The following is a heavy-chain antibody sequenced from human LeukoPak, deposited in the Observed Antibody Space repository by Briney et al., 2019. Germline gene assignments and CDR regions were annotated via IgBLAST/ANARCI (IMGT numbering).Heavy chain of an antibody. J-gene: IGHJ4*02. CDR3: ARDQYDSSVEFGY. Sequence: SETLSLTCTVSGASISSYYWSWIRQPPGKGLEWIGYIYWIGSTNYNPSLNSRVTISIDRSRDQFSLQLRSVTAADTAVYYCARDQYDSSVEFGYWGQGTLVTVSS. CDR2: IYWIGST. V-gene: IGHV4-59*01. D-gene: IGHD3-22*01. CDR1: GASISSYY.